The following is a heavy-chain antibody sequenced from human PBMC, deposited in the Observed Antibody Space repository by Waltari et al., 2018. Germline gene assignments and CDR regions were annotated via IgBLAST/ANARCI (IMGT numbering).Heavy chain of an antibody. Sequence: QVQLQESGPGLVKPSETLSLPCPVSGGSISSYYWSWIRQPPGKGLEWIGYIYYSGSTNYNPSLKSRVTISVDTSKNQFSLKLSSVTAADTAVYYCARGGIVATTLFDYWGQGTLVTVSS. V-gene: IGHV4-59*01. J-gene: IGHJ4*02. CDR2: IYYSGST. CDR1: GGSISSYY. D-gene: IGHD5-12*01. CDR3: ARGGIVATTLFDY.